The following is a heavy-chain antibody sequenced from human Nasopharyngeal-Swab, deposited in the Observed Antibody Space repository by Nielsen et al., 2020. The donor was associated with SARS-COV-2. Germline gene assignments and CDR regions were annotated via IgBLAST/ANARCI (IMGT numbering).Heavy chain of an antibody. CDR3: ARGLDA. Sequence: SETLSLTCSVSGDSISTYYWSWIRQLPGKGLEWIGYISHSGSTNYNPSLKSRVTISVDTSKNQFSLKLTSVTAADPAVYYCARGLDAWGQGTLVTVSS. CDR1: GDSISTYY. V-gene: IGHV4-59*13. CDR2: ISHSGST. J-gene: IGHJ5*02.